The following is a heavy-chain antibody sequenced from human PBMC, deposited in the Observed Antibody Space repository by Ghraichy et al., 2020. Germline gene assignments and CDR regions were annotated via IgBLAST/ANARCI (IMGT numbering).Heavy chain of an antibody. J-gene: IGHJ4*02. D-gene: IGHD4-17*01. CDR1: GFTFSSYW. CDR3: ARTTYGDYEDYFDY. CDR2: IKQDGSEK. V-gene: IGHV3-7*03. Sequence: ETLSLTCAASGFTFSSYWMSWVRQAPGKGLEWVANIKQDGSEKYYVDSVKGRFTISRDNAKNSLYLQMNSLRAEDTAVYYCARTTYGDYEDYFDYWGQGTLVTVSS.